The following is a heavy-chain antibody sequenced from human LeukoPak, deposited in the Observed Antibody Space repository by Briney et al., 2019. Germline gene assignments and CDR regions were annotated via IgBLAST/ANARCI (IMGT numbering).Heavy chain of an antibody. CDR3: AKNNDFGY. Sequence: QPGGSLRLSCAASGFTFTRYAMSWVRQARGKGLEWVSAISGNNGDSTYYANSVKGRFTISRDNSKNTVYLQMNSLRAEDTALYYCAKNNDFGYWGQGTLVTVSS. CDR2: ISGNNGDST. D-gene: IGHD1-1*01. J-gene: IGHJ4*02. V-gene: IGHV3-23*01. CDR1: GFTFTRYA.